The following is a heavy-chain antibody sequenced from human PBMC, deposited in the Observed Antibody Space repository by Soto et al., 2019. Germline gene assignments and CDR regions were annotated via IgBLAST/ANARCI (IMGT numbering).Heavy chain of an antibody. CDR2: FYSGGSR. CDR1: GFTVSSNY. D-gene: IGHD3-9*01. J-gene: IGHJ4*02. Sequence: EVQLVETGGGLIQPGGSLRLSCAASGFTVSSNYMSWVRQAPGKGLGWVSVFYSGGSRYYADSVKCRFTISRDNSKNTMYLQMNSLRAEDTAVYYCARERYFDWLHGSYFDYWGQGTLVTVSS. CDR3: ARERYFDWLHGSYFDY. V-gene: IGHV3-53*02.